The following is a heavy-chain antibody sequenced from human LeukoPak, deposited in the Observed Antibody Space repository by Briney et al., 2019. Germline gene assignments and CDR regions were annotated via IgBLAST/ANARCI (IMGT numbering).Heavy chain of an antibody. V-gene: IGHV3-23*01. J-gene: IGHJ4*02. CDR2: ISGDGEST. CDR3: ARDEYKADAY. CDR1: GFTFTSYA. Sequence: GGSLRLSCAASGFTFTSYALDWVRQAPGKGLEWISVISGDGESTHYADSVKGRFTISRDNSKNTLYPQMNSLRAEDTAVYYCARDEYKADAYWGRGSLDGVSS. D-gene: IGHD2/OR15-2a*01.